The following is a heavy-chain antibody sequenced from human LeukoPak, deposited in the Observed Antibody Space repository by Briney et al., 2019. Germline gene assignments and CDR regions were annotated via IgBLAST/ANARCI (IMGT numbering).Heavy chain of an antibody. CDR3: ARVKDPGGYYYYYYMDI. J-gene: IGHJ6*03. V-gene: IGHV4-34*01. Sequence: SETLSLTCAVYGGSFSGHYWTWIRQPPGKGLEWIGEINHSGSTNYNPSLKSRVTISVDTSKNQFSLKVSSVTAADTAVYYCARVKDPGGYYYYYYMDIWGKGNTVAVSS. CDR1: GGSFSGHY. CDR2: INHSGST. D-gene: IGHD3-16*01.